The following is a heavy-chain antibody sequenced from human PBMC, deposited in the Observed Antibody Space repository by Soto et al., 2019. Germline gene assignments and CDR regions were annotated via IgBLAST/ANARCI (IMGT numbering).Heavy chain of an antibody. CDR2: IYHSGST. V-gene: IGHV4-30-2*01. CDR3: AKDSGYNYGYFRWFDP. D-gene: IGHD5-18*01. J-gene: IGHJ5*02. Sequence: SETLSLTCAVSGGSISSGGYSWSWIRQPPGKGLEWIGYIYHSGSTYYNPSLKSRVTISVDRSKNQFSLKLSPVTAADTAVYYCAKDSGYNYGYFRWFDPWGQGTLDTVSS. CDR1: GGSISSGGYS.